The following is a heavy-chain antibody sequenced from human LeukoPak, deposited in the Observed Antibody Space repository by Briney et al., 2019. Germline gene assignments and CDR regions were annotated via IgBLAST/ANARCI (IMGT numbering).Heavy chain of an antibody. D-gene: IGHD3-22*01. CDR3: AASPQWFLRVDALDI. V-gene: IGHV3-23*01. J-gene: IGHJ3*02. CDR2: ISGSGGST. CDR1: GFTFSSYA. Sequence: GGSLRLSCAASGFTFSSYAMSWVRQAPGEGLEWVSAISGSGGSTYYADSVKGRFTISRDNSKNTLYLQMNSLRAEDTAVYYCAASPQWFLRVDALDIWGQGTMVTVSS.